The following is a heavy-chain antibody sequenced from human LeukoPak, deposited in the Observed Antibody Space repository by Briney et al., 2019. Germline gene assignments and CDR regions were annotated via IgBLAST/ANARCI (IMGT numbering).Heavy chain of an antibody. CDR1: GFMFSDYY. CDR3: ITPLPYSAQ. D-gene: IGHD2-21*01. J-gene: IGHJ4*02. V-gene: IGHV3-15*01. Sequence: PGGSLRLSCAASGFMFSDYYIFWIRQAPGKGLEWVGRIKPKTDGETTEYAAPVKDRFSISRDDSKSMMYLQMNSLKTEDTAVYYCITPLPYSAQGGQGTLVTASS. CDR2: IKPKTDGETT.